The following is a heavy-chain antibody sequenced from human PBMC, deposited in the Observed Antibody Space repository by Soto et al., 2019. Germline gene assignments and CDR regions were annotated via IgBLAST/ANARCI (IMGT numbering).Heavy chain of an antibody. CDR2: IYWDDSK. J-gene: IGHJ4*02. D-gene: IGHD1-26*01. CDR3: AHAYGGRSLY. CDR1: GFSLTTDRVG. Sequence: QITLKESGPTLVQPTQTLTLTCTFSGFSLTTDRVGVGWISHPPGEALEWLAVIYWDDSKTYRPSLGSRLTITKDTSKNQVALTMTNMYSLDTATYYCAHAYGGRSLYWGQGTLVTVSS. V-gene: IGHV2-5*02.